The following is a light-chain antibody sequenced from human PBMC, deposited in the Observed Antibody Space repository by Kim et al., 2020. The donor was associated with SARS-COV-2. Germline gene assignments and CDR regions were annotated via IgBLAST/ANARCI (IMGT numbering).Light chain of an antibody. CDR1: QSVLYSSNNKNY. Sequence: RATINCKSSQSVLYSSNNKNYLAWYQQKPGQPPKLLFYWASTRESGVPDRFSGSGSGTDFTLTISSLQAEDVAVYYCQQYYSTPPTFGQGTKLEIK. J-gene: IGKJ2*01. CDR2: WAS. CDR3: QQYYSTPPT. V-gene: IGKV4-1*01.